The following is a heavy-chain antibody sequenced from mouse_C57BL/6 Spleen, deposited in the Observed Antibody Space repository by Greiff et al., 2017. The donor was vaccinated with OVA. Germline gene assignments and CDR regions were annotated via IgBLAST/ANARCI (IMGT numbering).Heavy chain of an antibody. D-gene: IGHD2-3*01. CDR1: GYAFSSSW. Sequence: VKLQQSGPELVKPGASVKISCKASGYAFSSSWMNWVKQRPGTGLEWIGRIYPGDGDTNYNGKFKGKATLTADKSSSTAYMQRSSLTSEDSAVYFCALRTDGYYAYWGQGTLVTVSA. CDR3: ALRTDGYYAY. J-gene: IGHJ3*01. V-gene: IGHV1-82*01. CDR2: IYPGDGDT.